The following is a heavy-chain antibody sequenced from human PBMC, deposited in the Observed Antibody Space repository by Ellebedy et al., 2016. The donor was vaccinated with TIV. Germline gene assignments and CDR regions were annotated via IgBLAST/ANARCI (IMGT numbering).Heavy chain of an antibody. CDR3: ARAPGRALTAYYKRDYGMDV. J-gene: IGHJ6*02. D-gene: IGHD3-9*01. CDR2: INHSGST. Sequence: MPSETLSLTCAVYGGSFSGNYWSRIRQHPGKGLEWIGEINHSGSTNYNPSLKSRVTISVATAKNQFARKLSAATAGDTAVYYCARAPGRALTAYYKRDYGMDVWGQGTTVIVSS. V-gene: IGHV4-34*01. CDR1: GGSFSGNY.